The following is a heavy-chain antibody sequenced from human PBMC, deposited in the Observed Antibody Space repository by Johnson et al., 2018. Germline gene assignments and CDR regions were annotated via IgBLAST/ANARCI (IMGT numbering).Heavy chain of an antibody. CDR1: AGSFRGYY. D-gene: IGHD5-12*01. Sequence: QVQLQQWGAGLLKPSETLSLNCAVYAGSFRGYYWSWIRQPPGKGLEWIGEINHSGSTNYNPSLKSRVTISVDTSKNHFSLKLNSVTAADTAVYYCAGGSGHDYYYNYYSMDVWGQGTTVTVSS. CDR2: INHSGST. V-gene: IGHV4-34*01. J-gene: IGHJ6*02. CDR3: AGGSGHDYYYNYYSMDV.